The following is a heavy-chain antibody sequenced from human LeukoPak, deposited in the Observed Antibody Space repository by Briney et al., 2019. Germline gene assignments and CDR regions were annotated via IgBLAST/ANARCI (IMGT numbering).Heavy chain of an antibody. CDR2: IYYSGST. CDR3: ARSGYCSSTTCYRFDF. D-gene: IGHD2-2*01. V-gene: IGHV4-31*03. CDR1: GGSISSGGYY. J-gene: IGHJ4*02. Sequence: SSQTLSLTCTVSGGSISSGGYYWSWIRQHPGKGLEWNGYIYYSGSTYYNPSLKSRVTISVDTSKNQFSLKLSSVTAADTAVYYCARSGYCSSTTCYRFDFWGQGTLVTVSS.